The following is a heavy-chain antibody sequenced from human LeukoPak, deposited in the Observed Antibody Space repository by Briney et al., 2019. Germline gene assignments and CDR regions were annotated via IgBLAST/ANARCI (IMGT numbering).Heavy chain of an antibody. V-gene: IGHV3-7*01. Sequence: GGSLRLSCAASGFTFSSYWMSWVRQAPGKGLEWVANIKQDGSEKYYVDSVKGRFTISRDNAKNSLYLQMNSLRAEDTAVYYCAREATIVVVVAATLDYYYYGMDVWGQGTTVTVSS. CDR3: AREATIVVVVAATLDYYYYGMDV. D-gene: IGHD2-15*01. CDR1: GFTFSSYW. J-gene: IGHJ6*02. CDR2: IKQDGSEK.